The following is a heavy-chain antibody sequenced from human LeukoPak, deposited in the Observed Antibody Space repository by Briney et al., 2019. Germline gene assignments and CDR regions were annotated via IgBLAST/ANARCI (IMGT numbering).Heavy chain of an antibody. CDR2: IYHSGST. CDR3: AREYFSANYFFYYMDV. V-gene: IGHV4-30-2*01. J-gene: IGHJ6*03. CDR1: GGSISSGGYY. D-gene: IGHD3-3*01. Sequence: SETLSLTCTVSGGSISSGGYYWSWIRQPPGKGLEWIGYIYHSGSTYYNPSLKSRVTISVDTSKNQVSLRLTSVTTADTAVYYCAREYFSANYFFYYMDVWGTGTTVTVSS.